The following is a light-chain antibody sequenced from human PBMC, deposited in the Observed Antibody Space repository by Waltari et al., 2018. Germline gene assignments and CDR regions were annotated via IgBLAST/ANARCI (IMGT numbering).Light chain of an antibody. J-gene: IGLJ3*02. CDR3: ATWDNSLTAVV. CDR2: DNY. V-gene: IGLV1-51*01. Sequence: QPVLTQQPSVSAAPAQKVTISSSGSSPNIGNNPVTCYHQHPGATPKLLIYDNYKRPSGIPDRFSASKSGTSATLDITGLQIGDEADYYCATWDNSLTAVVFGGGTKLTVL. CDR1: SPNIGNNP.